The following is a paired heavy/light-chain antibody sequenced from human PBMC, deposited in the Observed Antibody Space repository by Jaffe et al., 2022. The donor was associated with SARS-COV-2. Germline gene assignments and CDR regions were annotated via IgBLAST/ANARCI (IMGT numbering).Light chain of an antibody. V-gene: IGKV1-39*01. J-gene: IGKJ1*01. CDR2: AAS. CDR1: QSISSY. Sequence: DIQMTQSPSSLSASVGDRVTITCRASQSISSYLNWYQQKPGKAPKLLIYAASSLQSGVPSRFSGSGSGTDFTLTISSLQPEDFAAYYCQQSYSTPWTFGQGTKVEIK. CDR3: QQSYSTPWT.
Heavy chain of an antibody. CDR1: GFTVSSNY. V-gene: IGHV3-53*01. Sequence: EVQLVESGGGLIQPGGSLRLSCAASGFTVSSNYMNWVRQAPGKGLEWVSLTYTGGSTDYADSVKGRFTISRDNSKNTLYLQMNSLRAEDTAVYYCARDRHDSHYYYYGMDVWGQGTTVTVSS. CDR2: TYTGGST. J-gene: IGHJ6*02. CDR3: ARDRHDSHYYYYGMDV. D-gene: IGHD2-21*02.